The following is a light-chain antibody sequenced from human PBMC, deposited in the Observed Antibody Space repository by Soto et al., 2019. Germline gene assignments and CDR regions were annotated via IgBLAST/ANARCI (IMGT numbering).Light chain of an antibody. Sequence: EIVLTQSPATLSLSPGERAIVSCRASQSLANSRLAWYRQKPGQAPRLLIYDVSRRATGIPDRFSGSGSGTDFTLSISRLEPEDFAVYFCHQYQTSPWTFGRGTKVDIK. CDR2: DVS. J-gene: IGKJ1*01. V-gene: IGKV3-20*01. CDR3: HQYQTSPWT. CDR1: QSLANSR.